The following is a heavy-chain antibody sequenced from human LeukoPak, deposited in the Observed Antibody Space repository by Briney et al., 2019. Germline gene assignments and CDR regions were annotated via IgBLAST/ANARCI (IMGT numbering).Heavy chain of an antibody. Sequence: SETLSLTCTVSGGSISSGSYYWSWIRQPAGKGLEWIGRIYTSGSTNYNPSLKGRVTISVDTSKNQFSLKLSSVTAADTAVYYCAGGTCSGGSCYSLGGIDYWGQGTLVTVSS. D-gene: IGHD2-15*01. J-gene: IGHJ4*02. CDR1: GGSISSGSYY. CDR3: AGGTCSGGSCYSLGGIDY. V-gene: IGHV4-61*02. CDR2: IYTSGST.